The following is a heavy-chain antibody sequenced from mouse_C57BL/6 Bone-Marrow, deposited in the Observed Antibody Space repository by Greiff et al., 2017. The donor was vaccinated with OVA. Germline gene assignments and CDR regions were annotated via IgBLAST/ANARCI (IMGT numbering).Heavy chain of an antibody. CDR3: THPNWARGYFDY. J-gene: IGHJ2*01. Sequence: EVQLVESGGGLVQPGGSMKLSCAASGFTFSDAWMDWVRQSPEKGLEWVAEIRNKANNHATYYAESVKGRFTISRDDSKSSVYLQMNSLRAEDTGIYYCTHPNWARGYFDYWGQGTTLSVSS. V-gene: IGHV6-6*01. D-gene: IGHD4-1*01. CDR2: IRNKANNHAT. CDR1: GFTFSDAW.